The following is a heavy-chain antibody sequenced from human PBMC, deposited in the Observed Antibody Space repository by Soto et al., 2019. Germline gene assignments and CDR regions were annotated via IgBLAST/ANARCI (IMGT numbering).Heavy chain of an antibody. CDR1: GFTFSCCA. D-gene: IGHD1-1*01. J-gene: IGHJ2*01. CDR3: VKNRGGGGHTNWSFAS. Sequence: EVQLLDSGGGLVQPGGSLRLSCAASGFTFSCCAMSWVRQAPGKGLEWVSTIHGDGDYMQYTDSVKGRVTISRYNSRNTVYSQMDTLRGDSMAIYHCVKNRGGGGHTNWSFASRGSGNLVTVSP. CDR2: IHGDGDYM. V-gene: IGHV3-23*01.